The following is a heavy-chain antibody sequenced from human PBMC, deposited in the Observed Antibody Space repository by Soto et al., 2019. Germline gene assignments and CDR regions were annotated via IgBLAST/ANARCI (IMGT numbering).Heavy chain of an antibody. CDR1: GGSISSGGYS. D-gene: IGHD3-10*01. CDR3: ASYASGTYPFFDQ. J-gene: IGHJ4*02. CDR2: IYHSGTT. Sequence: PSETLSLTCAVSGGSISSGGYSWSWIRQPPGKGLEWIGNIYHSGTTYYNPSLKSRVTISVDTSKNLFSLMLTSVTAADTAVYYCASYASGTYPFFDQWGRGTLVTVSS. V-gene: IGHV4-30-2*01.